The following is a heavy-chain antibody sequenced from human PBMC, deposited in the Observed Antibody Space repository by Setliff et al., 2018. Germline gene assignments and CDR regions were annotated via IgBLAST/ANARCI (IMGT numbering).Heavy chain of an antibody. CDR1: GDFMSSHLYF. V-gene: IGHV4-61*09. D-gene: IGHD1-26*01. CDR3: ARGRVDSGSYNDLGYFDD. J-gene: IGHJ4*02. CDR2: IYIRGII. Sequence: SETLSLTCSVSGDFMSSHLYFWSWIRQPAGKGLEWIGDIYIRGIINYNPSLKSRTTISIDTSKTQFSLILSSVTAADTAMYFCARGRVDSGSYNDLGYFDDWGKGTRVTVSS.